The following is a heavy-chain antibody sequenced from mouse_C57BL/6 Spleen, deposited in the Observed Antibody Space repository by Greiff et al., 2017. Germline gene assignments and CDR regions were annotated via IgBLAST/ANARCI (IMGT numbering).Heavy chain of an antibody. CDR2: ISDGGSYT. CDR1: GFTFSSYA. V-gene: IGHV5-4*01. D-gene: IGHD3-2*02. J-gene: IGHJ3*01. CDR3: AREAQATGDWFAY. Sequence: EVQLVESGGGLVKPGGSLKLSCAASGFTFSSYAMSWVRQTPEKRLEWVATISDGGSYTYYPDNVKGRFTISRDNAKNNLYLQMSHLKSEDTAMYYCAREAQATGDWFAYWGQGTLVTVSA.